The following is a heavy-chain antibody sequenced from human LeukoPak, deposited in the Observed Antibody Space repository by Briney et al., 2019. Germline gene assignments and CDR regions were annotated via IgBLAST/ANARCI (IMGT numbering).Heavy chain of an antibody. CDR3: ARRRDFWSGYLHYYYYMDV. CDR1: GGSMSSYY. CDR2: IYYSGST. J-gene: IGHJ6*03. Sequence: ETLSLTCTVSGGSMSSYYWSWIRQPPGKGLEWIGYIYYSGSTNYNPSLKSRVTISVDTSKNQFSLKLSSVTAADTAVYYCARRRDFWSGYLHYYYYMDVWGKGTTVTVSS. V-gene: IGHV4-59*01. D-gene: IGHD3-3*01.